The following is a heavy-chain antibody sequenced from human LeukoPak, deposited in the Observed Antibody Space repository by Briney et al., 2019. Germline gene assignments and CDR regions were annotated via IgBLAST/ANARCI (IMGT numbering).Heavy chain of an antibody. CDR3: ARDSSAHFDY. CDR2: FYYSGST. CDR1: GGSISSYY. Sequence: SETLSLTCAVSGGSISSYYWSWIRQPPGKGLEWIGYFYYSGSTDYNPSLKSRVTTSVDTSKNQFSLNLSSVTAADTAVYYCARDSSAHFDYWGQGTLVTVSS. V-gene: IGHV4-59*01. J-gene: IGHJ4*02.